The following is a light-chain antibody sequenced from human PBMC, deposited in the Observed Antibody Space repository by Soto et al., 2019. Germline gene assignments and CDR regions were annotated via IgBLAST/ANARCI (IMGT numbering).Light chain of an antibody. V-gene: IGLV1-44*01. CDR1: SSNIGGNT. Sequence: QSVLTQPPSASETPGQGVTISCSGSSSNIGGNTVNWYQQLPGTAPNLLIYNNNLRPSGVPDRFSGSKSGTSASLAISGLQSEDEADYYCAAWDDSLNGYVFGTGTKVTVL. CDR2: NNN. J-gene: IGLJ1*01. CDR3: AAWDDSLNGYV.